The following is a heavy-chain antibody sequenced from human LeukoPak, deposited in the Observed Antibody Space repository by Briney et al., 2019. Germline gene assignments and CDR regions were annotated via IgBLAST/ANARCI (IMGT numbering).Heavy chain of an antibody. D-gene: IGHD5-24*01. J-gene: IGHJ3*02. Sequence: ASVKVSCKASGYTFTSYYMHWVRQAPGQGLEWVGIINPSGGSTSYAQKFQGRVTMTRDTSTSTVYMELSSLRSEDTAVYYCAGLNEMATMDPLLQNDAFDIWGQGTMVTVSS. CDR1: GYTFTSYY. CDR2: INPSGGST. CDR3: AGLNEMATMDPLLQNDAFDI. V-gene: IGHV1-46*01.